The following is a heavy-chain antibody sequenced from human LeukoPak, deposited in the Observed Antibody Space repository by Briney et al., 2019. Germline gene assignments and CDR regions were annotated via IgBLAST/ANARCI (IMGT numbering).Heavy chain of an antibody. CDR3: ARISSYAFDI. D-gene: IGHD6-13*01. CDR1: GFTFSSYW. CDR2: INSDGSGT. Sequence: GGSLRLSCAASGFTFSSYWMHWVRQPPGKGLVWVSRINSDGSGTNHADAVKGLFTISRDNAKNTLYLQMNSLRAEDTAVYYCARISSYAFDIWGQGTRVTVSS. V-gene: IGHV3-74*01. J-gene: IGHJ3*02.